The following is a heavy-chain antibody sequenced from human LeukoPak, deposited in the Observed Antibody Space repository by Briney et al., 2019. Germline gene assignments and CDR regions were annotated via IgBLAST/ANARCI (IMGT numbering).Heavy chain of an antibody. Sequence: SETLSLTCTVSGGSISSYYWSWIRQPPGKGLEWIGYIYYSGSTNYNPSLKSRVTISVDTSKNQFSLKLSSVTAADTAVYYCARRARGHDVFDIWGQGTMVTVSS. CDR3: ARRARGHDVFDI. J-gene: IGHJ3*02. CDR1: GGSISSYY. CDR2: IYYSGST. D-gene: IGHD3-10*01. V-gene: IGHV4-59*01.